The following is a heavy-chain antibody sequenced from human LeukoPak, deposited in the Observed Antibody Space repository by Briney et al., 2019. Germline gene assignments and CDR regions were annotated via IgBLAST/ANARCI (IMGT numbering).Heavy chain of an antibody. CDR3: ARGSRLLWFGEFHSPYMDV. V-gene: IGHV1-3*03. CDR1: GYTFTGYY. D-gene: IGHD3-10*01. Sequence: ASVKVSCKASGYTFTGYYMHWVRQAPGQRLEWMGWINAGNGNTKYSQEFQGRVTITRDTSASTAYMELSSLRSEDMAVYYCARGSRLLWFGEFHSPYMDVWGKGTTVTVSS. CDR2: INAGNGNT. J-gene: IGHJ6*03.